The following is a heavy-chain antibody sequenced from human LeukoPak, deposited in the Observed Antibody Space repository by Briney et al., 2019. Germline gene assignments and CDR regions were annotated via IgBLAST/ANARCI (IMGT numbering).Heavy chain of an antibody. D-gene: IGHD3-10*01. V-gene: IGHV1-18*01. CDR3: ARQGWFGEGAFDI. CDR2: ISAYNGYT. Sequence: AAVKVSCKASGGTFSSYSISWVRQAPGQGLEWMGWISAYNGYTNYAHKLQGRVTMTTDTSTSTAYMELRSLRSDDTAVYYCARQGWFGEGAFDIWGQGPMVIV. CDR1: GGTFSSYS. J-gene: IGHJ3*02.